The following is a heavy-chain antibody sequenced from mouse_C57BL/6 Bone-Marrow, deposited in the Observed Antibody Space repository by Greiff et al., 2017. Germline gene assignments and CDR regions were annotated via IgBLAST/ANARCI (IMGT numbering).Heavy chain of an antibody. J-gene: IGHJ2*01. D-gene: IGHD1-1*01. Sequence: EVKLMESGGDLVKPGGSLKLSCAASGFTFSSYGMSWVRQTPDKRLEWVATISSGGSYTYYPDSVKGRFTISRDNAKNTLYLQMSSLKSEDTAMYYCARQETTDYYFDYWGKAPLSQSPQ. CDR3: ARQETTDYYFDY. V-gene: IGHV5-6*01. CDR1: GFTFSSYG. CDR2: ISSGGSYT.